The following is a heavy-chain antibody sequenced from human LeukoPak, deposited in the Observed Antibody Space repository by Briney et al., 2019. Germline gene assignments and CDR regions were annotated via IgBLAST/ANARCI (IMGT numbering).Heavy chain of an antibody. J-gene: IGHJ5*02. CDR2: VDPDDGQR. D-gene: IGHD4-11*01. CDR3: AAVSGHYTLLDA. CDR1: GYTLNDIS. Sequence: ASVKVPCKISGYTLNDISVHWVRQPPGKGLEWMGGVDPDDGQRVYAQRFQGRVTMTEDTSTNTAYMEPSRLRSEDTAVYFCAAVSGHYTLLDAWGQGALVTVST. V-gene: IGHV1-24*01.